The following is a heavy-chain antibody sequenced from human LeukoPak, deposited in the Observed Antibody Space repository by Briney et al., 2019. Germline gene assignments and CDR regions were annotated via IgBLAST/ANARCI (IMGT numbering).Heavy chain of an antibody. J-gene: IGHJ1*01. CDR3: ARAYKDRSLAGKKEFFQH. Sequence: GGSLRLSCAASGFTFDNYAMNWVRQVPGKGLEWNSLISWNSGTIGYADSVKGRFTISRDNANNFLYLQMNSLRAEDTALYYCARAYKDRSLAGKKEFFQHWGQGTLVTVSS. D-gene: IGHD6-19*01. CDR1: GFTFDNYA. V-gene: IGHV3-9*01. CDR2: ISWNSGTI.